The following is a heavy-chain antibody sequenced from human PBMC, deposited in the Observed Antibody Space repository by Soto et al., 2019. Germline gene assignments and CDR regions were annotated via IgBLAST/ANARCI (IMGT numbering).Heavy chain of an antibody. CDR3: TSPDYGGNGGPDRY. D-gene: IGHD4-17*01. V-gene: IGHV3-73*01. CDR2: IRSKANSYAT. Sequence: PGGSLRLSCAASGFTFSGSAMHWVRQASGRGLEWVGRIRSKANSYATAYAASVKGRFTISRDDSKNTAYLQMNSLKTEDTAVYYCTSPDYGGNGGPDRYWRQGTLVTVSS. J-gene: IGHJ4*02. CDR1: GFTFSGSA.